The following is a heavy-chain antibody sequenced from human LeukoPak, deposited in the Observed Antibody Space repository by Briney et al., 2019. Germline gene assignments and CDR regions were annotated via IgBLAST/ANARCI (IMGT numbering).Heavy chain of an antibody. CDR3: ARDRPYYGSGSYYDAFDI. Sequence: ASVKVSCKASGYTFTSYGISWVRQAPGQGLEWMGWISAYNGNTNYAQKLQGRVTMTTDTSTGTAYMELRSLRSDDTAVYYCARDRPYYGSGSYYDAFDIWGQGTMVTVSS. V-gene: IGHV1-18*04. CDR1: GYTFTSYG. D-gene: IGHD3-10*01. CDR2: ISAYNGNT. J-gene: IGHJ3*02.